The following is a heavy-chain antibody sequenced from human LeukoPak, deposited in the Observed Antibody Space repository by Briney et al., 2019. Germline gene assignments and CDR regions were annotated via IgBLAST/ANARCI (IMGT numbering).Heavy chain of an antibody. J-gene: IGHJ4*02. CDR1: GGSFSGYY. V-gene: IGHV4-34*01. Sequence: SETLSLTCAVYGGSFSGYYWSWIRQPPGKGLEWIGEINHSGSTNYNPSLKSRVTISVDTSKNQFSLKLSSVTAADTAVYYCARRLVVVAATVDDWGQGTLVTVSS. D-gene: IGHD2-15*01. CDR2: INHSGST. CDR3: ARRLVVVAATVDD.